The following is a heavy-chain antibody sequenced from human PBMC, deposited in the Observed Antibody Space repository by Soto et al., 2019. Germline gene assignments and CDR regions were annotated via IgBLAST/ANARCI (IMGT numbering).Heavy chain of an antibody. V-gene: IGHV4-39*01. Sequence: PSETLSLTCTVSGGSISSSSYYWGWIRQPPGKGLEWIGSIYYSGSTYYNPSLKSRVTISVDTSKNQFSLKLSSVTAADTAVYYCAKPDLAYCGGDCHYDYWGQGTLVTVSS. D-gene: IGHD2-21*02. CDR3: AKPDLAYCGGDCHYDY. CDR2: IYYSGST. J-gene: IGHJ4*02. CDR1: GGSISSSSYY.